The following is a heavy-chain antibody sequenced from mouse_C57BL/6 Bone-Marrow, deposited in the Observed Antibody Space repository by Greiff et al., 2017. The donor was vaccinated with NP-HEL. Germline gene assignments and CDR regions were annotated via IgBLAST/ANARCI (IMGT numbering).Heavy chain of an antibody. Sequence: VQLQQSGPGLVAPSQSLSITCTVSGFSLTSYGVDWVRQSPGKGLEWLGVIWGVGSTNYNSALKSRLSISKDNSKSQVFLKMNSLQTDDTAMYYCASIRVWFAYWGQGTLVTVSA. J-gene: IGHJ3*01. D-gene: IGHD3-2*02. CDR1: GFSLTSYG. CDR2: IWGVGST. CDR3: ASIRVWFAY. V-gene: IGHV2-6*01.